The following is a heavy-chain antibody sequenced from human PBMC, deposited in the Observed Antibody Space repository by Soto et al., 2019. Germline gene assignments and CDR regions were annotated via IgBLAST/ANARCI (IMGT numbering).Heavy chain of an antibody. CDR2: IYYSGST. D-gene: IGHD5-12*01. V-gene: IGHV4-59*08. J-gene: IGHJ4*02. Sequence: KQSQTLSLTCTVSGGSISSYYWSWIRQPPGKGLEWIGYIYYSGSTNYNPSLKSRVTISVDTSKNQFSLKLSSVTAADTAVYYCARHMDGYNYFDYWGQGTLVTVSS. CDR1: GGSISSYY. CDR3: ARHMDGYNYFDY.